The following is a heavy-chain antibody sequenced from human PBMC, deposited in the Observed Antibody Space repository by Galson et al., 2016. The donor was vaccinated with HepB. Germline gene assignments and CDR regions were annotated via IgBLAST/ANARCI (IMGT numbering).Heavy chain of an antibody. D-gene: IGHD3-3*01. V-gene: IGHV3-30*04. CDR3: AKEDFCSDVVCPAGQ. Sequence: SLRLSCAASGFTFRMYSIHWMRQAPGKGLEWVAVISGSGRHEHYADSVKGRFSISRDNSRNMVHLQMSSLRPADTAVYYCAKEDFCSDVVCPAGQWGQGRLVTVSS. CDR1: GFTFRMYS. CDR2: ISGSGRHE. J-gene: IGHJ4*02.